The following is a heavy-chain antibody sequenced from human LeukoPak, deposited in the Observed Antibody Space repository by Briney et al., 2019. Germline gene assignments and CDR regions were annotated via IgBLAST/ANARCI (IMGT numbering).Heavy chain of an antibody. V-gene: IGHV1-69*13. CDR3: ARDQDGSGSSIDY. J-gene: IGHJ4*02. CDR1: GGTFSSYA. D-gene: IGHD3-10*01. Sequence: SVKVSCKASGGTFSSYAISWVRQAPGQGLEWMGGIIPMFDKVNYAQKFQGRVTITADESTSTVYMELSSLRSEDTAVYYCARDQDGSGSSIDYWGQGTLVTVSS. CDR2: IIPMFDKV.